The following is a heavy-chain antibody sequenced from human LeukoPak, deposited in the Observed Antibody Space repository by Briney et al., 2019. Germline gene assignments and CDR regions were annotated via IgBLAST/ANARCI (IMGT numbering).Heavy chain of an antibody. J-gene: IGHJ5*02. Sequence: GGSLRLSCAASGFTFSSYGMHWVRQAPGKGLEWVAVISYDGSNKYHADSVKGRFTISRDNSKNTLYLQMNSLRAEDTAVYYCAKDQDIVVVPAAMLTNWFDPWGQGTLVTVSS. CDR2: ISYDGSNK. CDR1: GFTFSSYG. CDR3: AKDQDIVVVPAAMLTNWFDP. D-gene: IGHD2-2*01. V-gene: IGHV3-30*18.